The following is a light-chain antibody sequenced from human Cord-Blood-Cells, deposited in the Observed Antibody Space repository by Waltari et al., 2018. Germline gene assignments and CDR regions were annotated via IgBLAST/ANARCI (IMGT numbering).Light chain of an antibody. CDR2: EVS. CDR1: SSDVGGYNY. Sequence: QSALTQPPSASGSPGQSVTISCTGTSSDVGGYNYVSWYQQHPGKAPELMIYEVSKRPSGVPDRFSGSKSGNTASLTVSGLQAEDEADYYCSSYAGSTLFGGGTKLTVL. CDR3: SSYAGSTL. V-gene: IGLV2-8*01. J-gene: IGLJ3*02.